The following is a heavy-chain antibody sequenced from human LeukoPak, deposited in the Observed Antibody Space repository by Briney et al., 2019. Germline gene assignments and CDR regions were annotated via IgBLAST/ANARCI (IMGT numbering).Heavy chain of an antibody. CDR3: ARYDSSADY. Sequence: ASVTVSCKASGYTFTSYYMHWVRQARGQGLEWMGIINPSGGSTSYTQKFQGRVTMTRDTSTSTVYMELSSLRSEDTAVYYCARYDSSADYWGQGTLVAVSS. V-gene: IGHV1-46*01. J-gene: IGHJ4*02. CDR1: GYTFTSYY. D-gene: IGHD3-22*01. CDR2: INPSGGST.